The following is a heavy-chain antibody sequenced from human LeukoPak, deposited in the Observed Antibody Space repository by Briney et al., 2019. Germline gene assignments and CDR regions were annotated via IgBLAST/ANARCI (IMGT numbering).Heavy chain of an antibody. D-gene: IGHD3-3*01. J-gene: IGHJ4*02. CDR3: ARGVPVRYYDFWSGYYESGDYFDY. V-gene: IGHV3-48*01. CDR1: GFTFSSYS. CDR2: ISSSSSTI. Sequence: GGSLRLSCAASGFTFSSYSMNWVRQAPGKGLEWVSYISSSSSTIYYADSVKGRFTISRDNAKNSLYLQMNSLRAEDTAVYYCARGVPVRYYDFWSGYYESGDYFDYWGQGTLVTVSS.